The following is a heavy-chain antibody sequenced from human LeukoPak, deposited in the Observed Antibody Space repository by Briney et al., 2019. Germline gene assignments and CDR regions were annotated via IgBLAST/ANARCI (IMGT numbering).Heavy chain of an antibody. CDR2: ISGSGGST. CDR3: AKDRGLGYYDSLTENGWFDP. J-gene: IGHJ5*02. D-gene: IGHD3-9*01. Sequence: GGSLRLSCAASGFTFSSVAMSSVREAPGTGLEWVSAISGSGGSTSYADSGKGRFTISRDNSKNTLYLQMNSLRAEDTAVYYCAKDRGLGYYDSLTENGWFDPWGLGTLVTVSS. V-gene: IGHV3-23*01. CDR1: GFTFSSVA.